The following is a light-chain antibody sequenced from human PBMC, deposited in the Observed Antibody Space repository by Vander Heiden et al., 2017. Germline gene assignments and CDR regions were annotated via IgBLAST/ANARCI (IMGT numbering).Light chain of an antibody. V-gene: IGLV3-21*02. J-gene: IGLJ2*01. CDR1: NIGHKS. Sequence: SYGLTQAPSASVAPRQTARISCGGNNIGHKSVHWYRQKPGQAPVLVVNDDSDRPSGIPERFSASKSGNTATLSISRVEAGDEADYFCQVWDSGSDHPVLFGGGTKVTVL. CDR2: DDS. CDR3: QVWDSGSDHPVL.